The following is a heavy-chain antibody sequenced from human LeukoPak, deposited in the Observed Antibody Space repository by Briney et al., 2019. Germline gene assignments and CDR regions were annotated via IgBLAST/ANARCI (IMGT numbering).Heavy chain of an antibody. Sequence: SETLSLTCSVSGGSIGSSYWTWIRQPPGKGLEWIGFIHYSGSTNSNPSLKSRVTVTVDTSKNQFSLKLSSVTAADTAVYYCARLPYCSSTSCYIFSNAFDIWGQGTMVTVSS. J-gene: IGHJ3*02. V-gene: IGHV4-59*08. CDR1: GGSIGSSY. CDR3: ARLPYCSSTSCYIFSNAFDI. CDR2: IHYSGST. D-gene: IGHD2-2*02.